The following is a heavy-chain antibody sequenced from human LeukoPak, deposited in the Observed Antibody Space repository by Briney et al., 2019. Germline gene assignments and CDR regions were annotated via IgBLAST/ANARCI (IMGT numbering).Heavy chain of an antibody. CDR3: AKAAWGSTGIYYFGY. CDR1: GFTFSSYS. J-gene: IGHJ4*02. D-gene: IGHD3-16*01. CDR2: ISSSSSYI. Sequence: GGSLRLSCAASGFTFSSYSMNWVRQAPGKGLEWVSSISSSSSYIYYADSVKGRFTISRDNSKNTLYLQMNSLRAEDTAVYYCAKAAWGSTGIYYFGYWGQGTLVTVSS. V-gene: IGHV3-21*04.